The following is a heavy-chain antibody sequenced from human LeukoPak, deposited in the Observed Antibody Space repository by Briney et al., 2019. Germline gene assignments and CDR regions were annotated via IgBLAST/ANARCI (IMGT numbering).Heavy chain of an antibody. CDR3: ARGGDYYGSGSYYTGLDY. CDR2: MNTNSGNT. CDR1: GYTVTSYD. V-gene: IGHV1-8*03. J-gene: IGHJ4*02. D-gene: IGHD3-10*01. Sequence: ASVKVSCKASGYTVTSYDINCVPQAPGQGRGWMGSMNTNSGNTGSAQKFQGRVPITPNTSISPAYMEQSSLRYVATAMSYLARGGDYYGSGSYYTGLDYWGQGTLVTVSS.